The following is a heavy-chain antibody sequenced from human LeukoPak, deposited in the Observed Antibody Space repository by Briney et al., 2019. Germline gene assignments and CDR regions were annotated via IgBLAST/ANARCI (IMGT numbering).Heavy chain of an antibody. V-gene: IGHV3-23*01. CDR1: GLTLSSYS. J-gene: IGHJ4*02. Sequence: GGSLRLSCAASGLTLSSYSMSWVRQAPEKGLEWVSGISGSGASTYYADSVKGRFTISRDDSKTTLYLQMNSLRAEDTAVYYCAKRTGSSRYSPFDYWGQGTLVTVSS. CDR3: AKRTGSSRYSPFDY. D-gene: IGHD6-13*01. CDR2: ISGSGAST.